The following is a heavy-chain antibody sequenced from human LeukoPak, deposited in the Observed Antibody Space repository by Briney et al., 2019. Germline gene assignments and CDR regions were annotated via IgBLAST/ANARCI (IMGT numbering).Heavy chain of an antibody. V-gene: IGHV4-61*02. CDR1: GDSISSGSYY. Sequence: SETLSLTCTVSGDSISSGSYYWSWIRQPAGKGLEWIGRIYTSGSTNYKPSLKSRVTISVETSKNQFSLKLSSVTAADTAVYYCARDFYDYVWGSYRKPYYYYMDVWGKGTTVTISS. D-gene: IGHD3-16*02. CDR3: ARDFYDYVWGSYRKPYYYYMDV. J-gene: IGHJ6*03. CDR2: IYTSGST.